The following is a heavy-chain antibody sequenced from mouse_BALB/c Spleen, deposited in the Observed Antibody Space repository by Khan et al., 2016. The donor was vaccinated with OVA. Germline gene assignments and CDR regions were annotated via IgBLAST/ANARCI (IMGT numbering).Heavy chain of an antibody. CDR3: AYSLRLDAMDY. Sequence: VQLQQPGAELMKPGASVKLSCTVSGFNIKDTYMHWVKQRPEQGLEWIGRIDPANGNTKYDPKFQGKATITADTSSNTAYLQLSSLTSEDTAVYYGAYSLRLDAMDYWGQGTSVTVSS. J-gene: IGHJ4*01. D-gene: IGHD1-2*01. CDR1: GFNIKDTY. CDR2: IDPANGNT. V-gene: IGHV14-3*02.